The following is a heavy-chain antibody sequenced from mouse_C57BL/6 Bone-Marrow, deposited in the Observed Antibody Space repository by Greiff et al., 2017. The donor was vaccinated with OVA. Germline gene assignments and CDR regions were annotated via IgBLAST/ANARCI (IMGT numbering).Heavy chain of an antibody. CDR1: GYTFTGYW. CDR3: ARERDDYDAMDY. J-gene: IGHJ4*01. Sequence: VMLVESGAELMKPGASVKLSCKATGYTFTGYWIEWVKQRPGHGLEWIGEILPGSGSTYYNEKFKGKATFNADTSSNTAYMQLSSLPTEDSAIYYCARERDDYDAMDYWGQGTSVTVSS. V-gene: IGHV1-9*01. CDR2: ILPGSGST.